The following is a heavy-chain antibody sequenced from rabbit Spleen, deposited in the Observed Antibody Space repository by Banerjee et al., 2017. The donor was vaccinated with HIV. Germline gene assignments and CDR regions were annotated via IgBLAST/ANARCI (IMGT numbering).Heavy chain of an antibody. J-gene: IGHJ6*01. Sequence: QSLEESGGDLVKPGASLTLTCKASGFDFSSSDYMCWVRQAPGKGLEWIACISGGSSGFTYSATWAKGRFTCSKTSSTTVTLQMTSLTVADTATYFCARDTGTSFSSYGMDLWGPGTLVTVS. CDR3: ARDTGTSFSSYGMDL. V-gene: IGHV1S40*01. CDR1: GFDFSSSDY. CDR2: ISGGSSGFT. D-gene: IGHD7-1*01.